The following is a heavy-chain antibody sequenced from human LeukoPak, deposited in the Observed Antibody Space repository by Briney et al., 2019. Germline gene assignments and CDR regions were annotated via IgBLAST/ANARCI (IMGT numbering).Heavy chain of an antibody. J-gene: IGHJ5*02. CDR1: GGSINSYY. CDR2: IYTSEST. V-gene: IGHV4-4*07. Sequence: SETLSLTCTVSGGSINSYYWSWIRQPAGKGLEWIGRIYTSESTNYSPSLKSRVTMSVDTSKNQFSLKLSSVTAADTAVYYCARVGGTMVRGAYNWFDPWGQGTLVTVSS. CDR3: ARVGGTMVRGAYNWFDP. D-gene: IGHD3-10*01.